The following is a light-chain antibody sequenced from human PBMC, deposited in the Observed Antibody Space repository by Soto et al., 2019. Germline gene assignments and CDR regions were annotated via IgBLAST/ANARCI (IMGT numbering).Light chain of an antibody. V-gene: IGLV1-44*01. CDR1: SSNIGSNT. Sequence: QTVVTQPSSVSGTPGQRVTISCSGSSSNIGSNTVNWYQQLPGTAPKLLIYSNTQRPSGVPDRFSGSKSGTSASLAISGLQSEDEADYFCATWDDSLNVVLFGGGTKLTVL. J-gene: IGLJ2*01. CDR2: SNT. CDR3: ATWDDSLNVVL.